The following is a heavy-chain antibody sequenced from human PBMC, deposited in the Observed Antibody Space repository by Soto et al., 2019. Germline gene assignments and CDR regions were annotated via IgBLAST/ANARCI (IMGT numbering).Heavy chain of an antibody. CDR1: GGTFSSSV. J-gene: IGHJ4*02. Sequence: SVKVSCKVSGGTFSSSVISWVRQAPGHGLEWMGGITPIFDSPTYAQKFQGRVTITADTSTSTAYMELSSLRSEDTAVYFCAVFQNRSPKHWGQGTLVTVSS. CDR3: AVFQNRSPKH. V-gene: IGHV1-69*06. D-gene: IGHD2-21*01. CDR2: ITPIFDSP.